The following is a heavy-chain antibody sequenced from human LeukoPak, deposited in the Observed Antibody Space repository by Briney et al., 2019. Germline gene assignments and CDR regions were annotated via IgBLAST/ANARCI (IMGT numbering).Heavy chain of an antibody. CDR2: IYSGGST. CDR3: ARVRGGGYYGYAFDI. Sequence: PGGSLRLSCAASGFTVSSNYMSWVRQAPGKGLEWVSVIYSGGSTYYADSVKGRFTISRDNSKNTLYLQMNSLKAEDTAVYYCARVRGGGYYGYAFDIWGQGTMVTVSS. D-gene: IGHD3-3*01. J-gene: IGHJ3*02. V-gene: IGHV3-53*01. CDR1: GFTVSSNY.